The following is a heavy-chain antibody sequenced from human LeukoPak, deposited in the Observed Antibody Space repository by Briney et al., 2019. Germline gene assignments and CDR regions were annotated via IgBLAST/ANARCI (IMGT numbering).Heavy chain of an antibody. V-gene: IGHV3-23*01. D-gene: IGHD6-19*01. J-gene: IGHJ4*02. CDR1: GFTFSSYA. Sequence: PGGSLRLSCAASGFTFSSYAMSCVPQAPGEGLEWGSAIIGSGGSTYYEDSVKGRFPISRDNSKTTMYLQMNSLRAEDTAVYYCAKGNPGYSSGHDLDYWGQGTLVTVSS. CDR2: IIGSGGST. CDR3: AKGNPGYSSGHDLDY.